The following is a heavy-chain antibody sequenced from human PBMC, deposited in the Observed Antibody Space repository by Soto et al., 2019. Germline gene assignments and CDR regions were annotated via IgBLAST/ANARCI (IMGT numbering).Heavy chain of an antibody. J-gene: IGHJ6*03. Sequence: GGSLRLSCAASGFTFSSYAMSWVRQAPGRGLAWVSGISVGGGSTYYADSVKGRFTISRDNSKNTLYLQMNSLRSEDTAVYYCAREISYYDFWKAYYYYYMDVWGKGTTVSVSS. D-gene: IGHD3-3*01. V-gene: IGHV3-23*01. CDR1: GFTFSSYA. CDR3: AREISYYDFWKAYYYYYMDV. CDR2: ISVGGGST.